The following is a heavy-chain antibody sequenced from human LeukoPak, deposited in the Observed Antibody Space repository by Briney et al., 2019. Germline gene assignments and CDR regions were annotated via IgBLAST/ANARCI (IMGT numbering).Heavy chain of an antibody. Sequence: SVKVSCKASGGTFSSYAISWVRQAPGQGLEWMGGIIPIFGTADYAQKFQGRVTITTDESTSTAYMELSSLRSEDTAVYYCATSLDCTNGVCYIEGAFDIWGQGTMVTVSS. CDR1: GGTFSSYA. CDR3: ATSLDCTNGVCYIEGAFDI. CDR2: IIPIFGTA. J-gene: IGHJ3*02. V-gene: IGHV1-69*05. D-gene: IGHD2-8*01.